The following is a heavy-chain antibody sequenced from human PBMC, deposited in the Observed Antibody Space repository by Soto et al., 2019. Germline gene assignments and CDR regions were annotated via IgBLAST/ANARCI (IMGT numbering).Heavy chain of an antibody. V-gene: IGHV1-18*04. Sequence: GASVKVSCKASAYTFTSYGISWVRQAPGQGLEWMGWISAYNGNTNYAQKLQGRVTMTTDTSTSTAYMELRSLRSDDTAVYYCARGGISGTGPLGYYYYGMDVWGQGTTVTVS. CDR2: ISAYNGNT. D-gene: IGHD1-20*01. CDR3: ARGGISGTGPLGYYYYGMDV. CDR1: AYTFTSYG. J-gene: IGHJ6*02.